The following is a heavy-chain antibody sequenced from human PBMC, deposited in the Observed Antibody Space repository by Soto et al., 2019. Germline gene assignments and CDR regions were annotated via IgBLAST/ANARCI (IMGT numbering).Heavy chain of an antibody. Sequence: PGGSLRLSCAVSGFTFSNYNMNWVRQAPGKGLEWVSSISSSSSYIYYADSVKGRFTISRDNAKNSRYLQMNSLRAEHTAVYYCARDPLELELDYWGQGTLVTVSS. V-gene: IGHV3-21*01. D-gene: IGHD1-7*01. J-gene: IGHJ4*02. CDR1: GFTFSNYN. CDR3: ARDPLELELDY. CDR2: ISSSSSYI.